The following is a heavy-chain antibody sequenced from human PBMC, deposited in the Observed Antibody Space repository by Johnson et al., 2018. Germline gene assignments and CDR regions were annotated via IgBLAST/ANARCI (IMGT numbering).Heavy chain of an antibody. CDR3: TRETITVVRGVIIPETFDI. CDR1: GFTVSSNY. V-gene: IGHV3-53*01. CDR2: IYSGGST. J-gene: IGHJ3*02. Sequence: VQLVESGGGLIQPGGSLRVSCAASGFTVSSNYMSWVRQAPGKGLEWVSVIYSGGSTFYADSVKGRFTISRDNSKNTLNLQMNSLRAEDTAVYYCTRETITVVRGVIIPETFDIWGQGTMVTVSS. D-gene: IGHD3-10*01.